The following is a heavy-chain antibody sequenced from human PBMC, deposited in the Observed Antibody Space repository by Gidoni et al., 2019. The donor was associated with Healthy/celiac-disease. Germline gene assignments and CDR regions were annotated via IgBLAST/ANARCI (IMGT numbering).Heavy chain of an antibody. CDR1: GFTFSIYS. Sequence: EVQLVASGGGLVKPGGSLRLSCAASGFTFSIYSLTWGRQAPGKGLEWGSYISSSSSYIYYEDSVKGRLTISRDNAKNSLYLQMNSLRAEDTAVYYCARGFEALIMSGWFFRYFDLWGRGTLVTVSS. J-gene: IGHJ2*01. CDR2: ISSSSSYI. CDR3: ARGFEALIMSGWFFRYFDL. D-gene: IGHD6-19*01. V-gene: IGHV3-21*05.